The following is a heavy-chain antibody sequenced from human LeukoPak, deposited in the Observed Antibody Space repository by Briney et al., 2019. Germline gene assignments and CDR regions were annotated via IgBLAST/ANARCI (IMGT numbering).Heavy chain of an antibody. CDR3: ARDSYQDYYGRFDP. Sequence: GGSLRLSGAASGFSFSNHGMHWVRQAPGKSLEWVAVIWDDGNNKRYANSVNGRFTISRDNSENTLYLQMNGLTAEDTAMYYCARDSYQDYYGRFDPWGQGTLVIVSS. D-gene: IGHD3-10*01. CDR2: IWDDGNNK. J-gene: IGHJ5*02. CDR1: GFSFSNHG. V-gene: IGHV3-33*01.